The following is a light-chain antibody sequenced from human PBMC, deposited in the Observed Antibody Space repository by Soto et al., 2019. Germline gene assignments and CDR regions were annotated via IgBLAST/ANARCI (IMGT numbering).Light chain of an antibody. V-gene: IGKV3-11*01. CDR2: GAS. J-gene: IGKJ2*01. CDR3: QQRRNWPRT. Sequence: EIVLTQSPATLSLSPGEGATLSCGASQSVSNSLAWFQQKPGQAPRLLIYGASNRATDIPARFSGSGSGTDFTLTISSLEPEDSAVYYCQQRRNWPRTFGQGTKLEIK. CDR1: QSVSNS.